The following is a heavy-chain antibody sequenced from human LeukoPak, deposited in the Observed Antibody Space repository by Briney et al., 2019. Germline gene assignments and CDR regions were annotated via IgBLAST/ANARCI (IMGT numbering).Heavy chain of an antibody. Sequence: ASVKVSCKASGYTFTGYYMHWVRQAPGQGLEWMGWINPNSGGTNYAQKFQGRVTMTRDTSISTAYMELSRLRSDDTAVYYCARDIGYSYGLDDYWGQRTLVTVSS. CDR3: ARDIGYSYGLDDY. CDR1: GYTFTGYY. V-gene: IGHV1-2*02. CDR2: INPNSGGT. J-gene: IGHJ4*02. D-gene: IGHD5-18*01.